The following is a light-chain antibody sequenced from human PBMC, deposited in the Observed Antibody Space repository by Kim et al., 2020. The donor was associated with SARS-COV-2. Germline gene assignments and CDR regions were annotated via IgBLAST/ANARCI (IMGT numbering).Light chain of an antibody. CDR2: WAS. CDR3: QQYSTSRYS. V-gene: IGKV4-1*01. Sequence: RATSNCKSSQTILYSSDNKNYLAWYQQKSGQPPKLLVSWASTRESGVPDRFSGSGSGTDFTLTISSLQAEDVAVYYCQQYSTSRYSFGQGTKLEIK. CDR1: QTILYSSDNKNY. J-gene: IGKJ2*03.